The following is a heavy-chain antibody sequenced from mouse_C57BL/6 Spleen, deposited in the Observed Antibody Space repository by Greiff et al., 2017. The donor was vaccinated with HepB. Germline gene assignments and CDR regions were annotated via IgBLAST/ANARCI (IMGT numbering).Heavy chain of an antibody. J-gene: IGHJ2*01. D-gene: IGHD2-2*01. CDR3: ARSGGYDGYFDY. CDR1: GYTFTSYW. CDR2: IDPSDSET. V-gene: IGHV1-52*01. Sequence: VQLQQPGAELVRPGSSVKLSCKASGYTFTSYWMHWVKQRPIQGLEWIGNIDPSDSETHYNQKFKDKATLTVDKSSSTAYMQLSSLTSEDSAVYYCARSGGYDGYFDYWGQGTTLTVSS.